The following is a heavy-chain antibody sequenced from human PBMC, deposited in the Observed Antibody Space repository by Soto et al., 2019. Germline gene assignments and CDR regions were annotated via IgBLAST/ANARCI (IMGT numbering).Heavy chain of an antibody. J-gene: IGHJ5*02. Sequence: QVQLQESGPGLVKPSQTLSLTCTVSGGSISSGGYYWSWIRQHPGKGLEWIGYIYYSGSTYYNPSLKSRVTISVDTSKNQFSLKLISVTAADTAVYYCARGITMVRGAFNWFDPWGQGTLVTVSS. V-gene: IGHV4-31*03. CDR1: GGSISSGGYY. D-gene: IGHD3-10*01. CDR2: IYYSGST. CDR3: ARGITMVRGAFNWFDP.